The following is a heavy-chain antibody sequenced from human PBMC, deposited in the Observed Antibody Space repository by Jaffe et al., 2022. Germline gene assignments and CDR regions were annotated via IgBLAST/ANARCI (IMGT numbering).Heavy chain of an antibody. V-gene: IGHV7-4-1*02. Sequence: QMQLVQSGSELKRPGASVKVSCQASGYIFTSYTINWVRQAPGQGLEWMGWINTNTGNPTYAQGFTGRFVFSLDTSVSTAYLQISSLKADDTAVYYCARGAYYYDSRASRAPFHIWGQGTMVTVSS. J-gene: IGHJ3*02. CDR2: INTNTGNP. CDR3: ARGAYYYDSRASRAPFHI. D-gene: IGHD3-22*01. CDR1: GYIFTSYT.